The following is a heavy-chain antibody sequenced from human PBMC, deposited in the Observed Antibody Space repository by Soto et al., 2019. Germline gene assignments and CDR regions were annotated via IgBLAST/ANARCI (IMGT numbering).Heavy chain of an antibody. J-gene: IGHJ4*02. Sequence: GGSLRLSCEGSGFTFSNYGIHWVRQAPGMGLDWVAVIWYDGNNKYYSESVKGRFTISRDNSKNTVFLEMSSLRAEDTAVYYCARGNYGASGIDYWGPGALVTVS. D-gene: IGHD1-7*01. CDR2: IWYDGNNK. CDR3: ARGNYGASGIDY. CDR1: GFTFSNYG. V-gene: IGHV3-33*01.